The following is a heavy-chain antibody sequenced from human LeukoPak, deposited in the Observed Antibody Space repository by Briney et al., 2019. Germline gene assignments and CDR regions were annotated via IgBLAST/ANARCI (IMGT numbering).Heavy chain of an antibody. V-gene: IGHV4-59*08. CDR2: IYYTGNA. CDR3: ARLGGATSPFGY. CDR1: GGSISSYY. J-gene: IGHJ4*02. Sequence: SETLSLTCTVSGGSISSYYWSWIRQPPGKGLEWIGYIYYTGNANYNPSLKSRVTISVDTSKNQFSLNLSSVTAADTAIYYCARLGGATSPFGYWGQGTLVTVSS. D-gene: IGHD1-26*01.